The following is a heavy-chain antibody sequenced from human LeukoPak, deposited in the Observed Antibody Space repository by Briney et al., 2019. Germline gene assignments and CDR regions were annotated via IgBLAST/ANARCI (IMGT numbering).Heavy chain of an antibody. V-gene: IGHV4-59*01. CDR3: ARDVGYYDSSGYSNWFDP. CDR1: GGSISRYY. D-gene: IGHD3-22*01. Sequence: SETLSLTCTVSGGSISRYYWSWIRQPPGKGLEWIGYIYYSGSTNYNPSLKSGVTISVATSKNQFSLKLSSVTAADTAVYYCARDVGYYDSSGYSNWFDPWGQGTLVTVSS. J-gene: IGHJ5*02. CDR2: IYYSGST.